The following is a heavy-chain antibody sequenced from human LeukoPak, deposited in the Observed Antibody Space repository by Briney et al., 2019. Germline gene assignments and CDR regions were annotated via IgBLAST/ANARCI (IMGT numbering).Heavy chain of an antibody. CDR3: ARATYGSGWGTSDY. CDR1: GGSISSYY. V-gene: IGHV4-59*01. Sequence: TSETLSLTCTVSGGSISSYYWSWIRQPPGKGLEWIGYTYYSGSTNYNPSLQSRVTISEDTSKNQFSLKLSSVTAADAAVYYCARATYGSGWGTSDYWGQGTLVTVSS. D-gene: IGHD6-19*01. J-gene: IGHJ4*02. CDR2: TYYSGST.